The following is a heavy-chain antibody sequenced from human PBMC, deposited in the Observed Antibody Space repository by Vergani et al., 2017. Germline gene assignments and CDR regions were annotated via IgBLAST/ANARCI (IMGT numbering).Heavy chain of an antibody. CDR3: ARDIYGIAAAGTLFDY. D-gene: IGHD6-13*01. J-gene: IGHJ4*02. V-gene: IGHV1-2*02. CDR1: GYTFTGYY. CDR2: INPNSGGT. Sequence: QVQLVQSGAEVKKPGASVKVSCKASGYTFTGYYMHWVRQAPGQGLEWMGWINPNSGGTNYAQKFQGRVTMTRDTSISTAYMELSRLRSDDTAVYYCARDIYGIAAAGTLFDYWGQGTLVTVSS.